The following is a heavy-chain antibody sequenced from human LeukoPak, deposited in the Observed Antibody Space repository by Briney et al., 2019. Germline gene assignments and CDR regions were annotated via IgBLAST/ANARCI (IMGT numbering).Heavy chain of an antibody. CDR2: IKFDGSEK. CDR1: GFTFSNNW. V-gene: IGHV3-7*01. Sequence: GGSLRLSCAASGFTFSNNWMTWVRQAPGQGLEWVTNIKFDGSEKHYADSVKGRFTISRDNAKNSLSLQINSLRAEDTAVYYCATSRLRAAYDIWGQGTLVTVSS. D-gene: IGHD4-17*01. J-gene: IGHJ3*02. CDR3: ATSRLRAAYDI.